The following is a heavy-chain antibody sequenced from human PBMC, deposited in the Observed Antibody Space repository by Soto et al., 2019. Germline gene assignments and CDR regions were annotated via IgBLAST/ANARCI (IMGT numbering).Heavy chain of an antibody. CDR3: AKVRTGYPVGVLDV. CDR2: ISLSGGST. D-gene: IGHD5-18*01. Sequence: GGSLRLSCAASGFTFSNYAMTWVRQAPGKGLEWVSGISLSGGSTYYADSVKGRFTISRDNSKNTLYLQMNSLRAEDTAVYYCAKVRTGYPVGVLDVWGQGTSDTVS. V-gene: IGHV3-23*01. J-gene: IGHJ6*02. CDR1: GFTFSNYA.